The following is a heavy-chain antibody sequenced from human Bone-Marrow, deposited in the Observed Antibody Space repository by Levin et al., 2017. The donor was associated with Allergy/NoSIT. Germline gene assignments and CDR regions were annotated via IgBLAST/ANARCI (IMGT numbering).Heavy chain of an antibody. CDR3: AKCGSGGCLRNLGIDS. CDR2: IDSSSTHI. V-gene: IGHV3-21*01. D-gene: IGHD2-15*01. Sequence: NAGGSLRLSCAASGFNFNTHSMTWVRRAPGKGLEWVSAIDSSSTHIYYAYSVRGRFTVSRDNAKNSLYLHLNMLRAEDTAVYYCAKCGSGGCLRNLGIDSWGQGTLVTVSS. J-gene: IGHJ4*02. CDR1: GFNFNTHS.